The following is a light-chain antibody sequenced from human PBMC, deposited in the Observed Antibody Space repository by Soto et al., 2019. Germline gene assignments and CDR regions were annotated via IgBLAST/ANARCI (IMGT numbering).Light chain of an antibody. J-gene: IGKJ1*01. CDR3: QQRSHWRT. CDR2: DAS. V-gene: IGKV3-11*01. CDR1: QSVSSK. Sequence: EIVMTQSPATLSVSPGEGATLSCRASQSVSSKLAWYQQKPGQAPRLLIYDASNRATGIPARFSGSGSGTDFTLTISRLEPEDFAVYYCQQRSHWRTFGQGTKVDIK.